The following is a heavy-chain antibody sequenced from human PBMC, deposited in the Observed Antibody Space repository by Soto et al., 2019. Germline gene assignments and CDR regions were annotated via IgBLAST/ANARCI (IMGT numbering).Heavy chain of an antibody. CDR2: ISGSGGGT. Sequence: GGSLRLSCAASGFTFSSFALSWVRQAPGEGLEWVSAISGSGGGTDYADSVKGRFIVSRDNPKNTLYLQMNSLRAEDTAVYYCAGPGYSSQDYWGQGTLVTVSS. V-gene: IGHV3-23*01. D-gene: IGHD3-9*01. CDR1: GFTFSSFA. CDR3: AGPGYSSQDY. J-gene: IGHJ4*02.